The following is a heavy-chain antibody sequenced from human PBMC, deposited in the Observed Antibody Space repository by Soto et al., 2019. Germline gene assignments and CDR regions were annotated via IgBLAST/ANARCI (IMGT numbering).Heavy chain of an antibody. CDR1: GFTFGRHL. CDR2: VNPEATIT. Sequence: EVQLVESGGGLVQPGGSLRLSCAASGFTFGRHLMHWIRQTPGEGLVSISRVNPEATITDYSASVRGRFTISRDNAKSTLYLEMHSLTAEDTGVYYCARPKGAAYSAFDIWGQGTKFTVSS. V-gene: IGHV3-74*01. J-gene: IGHJ3*02. CDR3: ARPKGAAYSAFDI. D-gene: IGHD2-21*01.